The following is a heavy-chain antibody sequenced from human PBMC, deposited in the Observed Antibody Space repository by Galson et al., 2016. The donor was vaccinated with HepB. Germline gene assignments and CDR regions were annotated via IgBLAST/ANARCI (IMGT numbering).Heavy chain of an antibody. CDR3: AKVLPYSAGHGMDV. Sequence: SLRLSCAASGFPCGNYVMSWVRQAPGKGLEWVSSITNIGGNTYYADSVKGRFTMSRDNSKNTLYLQMNSLRAEDTAVYYCAKVLPYSAGHGMDVRGQGTTVTVSS. CDR2: ITNIGGNT. V-gene: IGHV3-23*01. J-gene: IGHJ6*01. D-gene: IGHD6-13*01. CDR1: GFPCGNYV.